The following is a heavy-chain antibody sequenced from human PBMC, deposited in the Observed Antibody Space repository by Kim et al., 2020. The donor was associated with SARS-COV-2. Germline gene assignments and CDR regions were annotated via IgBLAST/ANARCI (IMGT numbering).Heavy chain of an antibody. CDR2: INHSGST. Sequence: SETLSLTCAVYGGSFSGYYWSWIRQPPGKGLEWIGEINHSGSTNYNPYLKSRVTISVDTSKNQFSLKLSSVTAADTAVYYCARGKENYYYGMDVWGQGTT. J-gene: IGHJ6*02. CDR3: ARGKENYYYGMDV. CDR1: GGSFSGYY. V-gene: IGHV4-34*01.